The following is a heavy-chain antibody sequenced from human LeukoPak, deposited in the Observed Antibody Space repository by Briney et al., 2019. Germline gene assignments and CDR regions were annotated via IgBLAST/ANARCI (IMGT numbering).Heavy chain of an antibody. J-gene: IGHJ4*02. CDR2: INHSGST. CDR3: ARGSLGRYTY. Sequence: GSLRLSCAASGFTFSSYAMSWIRQPPGKRLEWIGEINHSGSTNYNPSLKSRVTISVDTSKNQFSLKLSSVTAADTAVYYCARGSLGRYTYWGQGTLVTVSS. V-gene: IGHV4-34*01. D-gene: IGHD3-10*01. CDR1: GFTFSSYA.